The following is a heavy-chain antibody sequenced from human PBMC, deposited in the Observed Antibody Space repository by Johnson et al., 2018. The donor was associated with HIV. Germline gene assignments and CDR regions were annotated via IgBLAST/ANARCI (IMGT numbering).Heavy chain of an antibody. D-gene: IGHD5-18*01. CDR1: GFTFSTYG. CDR3: ARELRGGHTDAFDI. CDR2: ISGSGGST. Sequence: VQLVESGGGLVQPGRSLRLSCAASGFTFSTYGMHWVRQAPGKGLEWVSAISGSGGSTYYADSVKGRFTISRDNSKKTLYLQMNSLRAEDTAVYYCARELRGGHTDAFDIWGQGTMVTVSS. J-gene: IGHJ3*02. V-gene: IGHV3-23*04.